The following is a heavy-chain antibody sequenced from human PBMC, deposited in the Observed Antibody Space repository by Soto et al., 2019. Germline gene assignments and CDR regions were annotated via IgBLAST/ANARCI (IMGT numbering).Heavy chain of an antibody. V-gene: IGHV4-34*01. J-gene: IGHJ4*02. CDR3: RGAMDYXDF. CDR2: VNHSGSX. Sequence: QVQLQQWGAGLLKPSETLSLTCAVYGGSFSDYYWSWIRQPPGKGLEWIGEVNHSGSXXXXXSLXXXXXXXXXXXXXXXXXXXXXXXAADTAVYYCRGAMDYXDFWGQGTPVTVSS. D-gene: IGHD3-10*01. CDR1: GGSFSDYY.